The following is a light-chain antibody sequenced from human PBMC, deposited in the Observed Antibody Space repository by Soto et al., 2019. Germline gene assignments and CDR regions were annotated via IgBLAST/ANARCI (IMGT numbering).Light chain of an antibody. CDR3: QQLKSYVT. V-gene: IGKV1-9*01. CDR2: GAT. CDR1: QGISNY. J-gene: IGKJ5*01. Sequence: IQLTQSPSSLSASVGDRVTITCRASQGISNYLAWYQQKPGQTPRLLIYGATTLQSGVPSRFSGSGSGTDFALTISSLQPEDFATYYCQQLKSYVTFGQGTRLESK.